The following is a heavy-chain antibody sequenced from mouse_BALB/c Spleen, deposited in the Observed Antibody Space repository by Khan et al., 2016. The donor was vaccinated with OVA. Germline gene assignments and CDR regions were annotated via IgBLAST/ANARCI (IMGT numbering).Heavy chain of an antibody. D-gene: IGHD1-1*01. CDR1: GYTFTSYD. CDR2: IFPGDGST. Sequence: QVQLKQSGAELVKPGASVKLSCNASGYTFTSYDINWVRQRPEQGLEWIGWIFPGDGSTKYNEKFKGKATLTSDKSSSTAYMQLSRLTSEDSAVYFCARHYDGSIHYWYFDVWGAGTTVTVSS. CDR3: ARHYDGSIHYWYFDV. J-gene: IGHJ1*01. V-gene: IGHV1-85*01.